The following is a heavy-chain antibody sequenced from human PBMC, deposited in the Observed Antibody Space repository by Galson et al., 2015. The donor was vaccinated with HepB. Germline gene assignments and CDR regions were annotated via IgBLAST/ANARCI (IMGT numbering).Heavy chain of an antibody. CDR1: GGSIISSNYF. J-gene: IGHJ4*02. CDR3: ARHPTERWGVWSGAKYFDS. D-gene: IGHD4-23*01. CDR2: MSYSGSV. V-gene: IGHV4-39*01. Sequence: ETLSLTCDVSGGSIISSNYFWGWIRQPPGKGLAWIGSMSYSGSVYYNPSLKSRVTMSVVTSNNQFFLRLTSVTSADTAVYYCARHPTERWGVWSGAKYFDSWGQGTLVSVSS.